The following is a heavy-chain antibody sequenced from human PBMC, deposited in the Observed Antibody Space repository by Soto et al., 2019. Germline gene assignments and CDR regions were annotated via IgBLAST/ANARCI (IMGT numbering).Heavy chain of an antibody. D-gene: IGHD1-26*01. V-gene: IGHV3-23*01. CDR2: ISGRAVTI. J-gene: IGHJ4*02. CDR3: ANHLVEFQSLDY. Sequence: EVQLLESGGGLVQPGVSLRLSCAASGFTFINDAMSWVRHAPGKGLEWVSAISGRAVTIYYADSVKGRFTVSRDNSKNTLYLQMNSLTAEDTAVYYCANHLVEFQSLDYWGQGTLVAVSS. CDR1: GFTFINDA.